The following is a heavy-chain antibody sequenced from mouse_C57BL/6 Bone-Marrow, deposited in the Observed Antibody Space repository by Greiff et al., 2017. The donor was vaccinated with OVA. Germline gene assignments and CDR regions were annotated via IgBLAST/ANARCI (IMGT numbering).Heavy chain of an antibody. CDR2: ISNGGGST. Sequence: EVMLVESGGGLVQPGGSLKLSCAASGFTFSDYYMYWVRQTPEKRLEWVAYISNGGGSTYYPDTVKGRFTISRDNAKNTLYLQMSRLKSEDTAMYYCASCQAYYYAMDYWGQGTSVTVSS. J-gene: IGHJ4*01. D-gene: IGHD3-2*02. CDR1: GFTFSDYY. V-gene: IGHV5-12*01. CDR3: ASCQAYYYAMDY.